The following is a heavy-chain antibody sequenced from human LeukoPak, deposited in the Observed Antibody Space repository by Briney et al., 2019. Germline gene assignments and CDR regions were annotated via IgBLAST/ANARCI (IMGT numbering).Heavy chain of an antibody. CDR1: GFTFSRFG. CDR2: ISYDGSNK. D-gene: IGHD6-19*01. V-gene: IGHV3-30*03. J-gene: IGHJ6*02. Sequence: GGSLRLSCAASGFTFSRFGMHWVRQAPGKGLEWVAVISYDGSNKYYADSVKGRFTISRDNSKNTLYLQMNSLRAEDTAVYYCARELIAVAGSSGPPIYYYGMDVWGQGTTVTVSS. CDR3: ARELIAVAGSSGPPIYYYGMDV.